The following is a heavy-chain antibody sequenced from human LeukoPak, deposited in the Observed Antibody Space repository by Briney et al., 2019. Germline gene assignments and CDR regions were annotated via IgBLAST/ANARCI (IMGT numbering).Heavy chain of an antibody. J-gene: IGHJ4*02. CDR3: ARALVRAARPFDY. V-gene: IGHV4-39*07. CDR2: IYYSGST. CDR1: GGSISSSSYY. Sequence: SETLSLTCTVSGGSISSSSYYWGWIRQPPGKGLEWIGSIYYSGSTYYNPSLKSRVTISVDTSKNQFSLKLSSVTAADTAVYYCARALVRAARPFDYWGQGTLVTVSS. D-gene: IGHD6-6*01.